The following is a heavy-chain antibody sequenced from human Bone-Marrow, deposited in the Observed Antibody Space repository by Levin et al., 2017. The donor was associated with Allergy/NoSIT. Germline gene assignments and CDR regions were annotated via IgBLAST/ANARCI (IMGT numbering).Heavy chain of an antibody. Sequence: SETLSLTCTVYGGSFSGYYWSWIRQPPGKGLEWIGEINHSGSTNYNPSLKSRVTISVDTSKNQFSLKLSSVTAADTAVYYCARGPCGELSFDYWGQGTLVTVSS. CDR2: INHSGST. V-gene: IGHV4-34*01. D-gene: IGHD3-16*02. J-gene: IGHJ4*02. CDR3: ARGPCGELSFDY. CDR1: GGSFSGYY.